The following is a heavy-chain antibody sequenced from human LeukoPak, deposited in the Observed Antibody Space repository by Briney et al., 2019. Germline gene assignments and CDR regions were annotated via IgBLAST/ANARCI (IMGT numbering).Heavy chain of an antibody. D-gene: IGHD6-13*01. Sequence: RASVKVSCKASGYTFTGNFMHWVRQAPGQGLEWMGWINPNSGGTNYAQKFRGRVTMTRDTSISTAYMELSRLRSDDTAVYYCARDFYSSSWYPTDAFDIWGQGTMVTVSS. CDR1: GYTFTGNF. J-gene: IGHJ3*02. CDR2: INPNSGGT. CDR3: ARDFYSSSWYPTDAFDI. V-gene: IGHV1-2*02.